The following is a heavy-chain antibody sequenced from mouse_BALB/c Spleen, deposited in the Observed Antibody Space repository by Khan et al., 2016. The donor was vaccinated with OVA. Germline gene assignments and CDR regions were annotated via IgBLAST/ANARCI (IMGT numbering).Heavy chain of an antibody. CDR2: ISSGGHYT. CDR1: GFTFSTYG. D-gene: IGHD1-1*01. Sequence: EVELVESGGDLVKPGGSLKLSCAASGFTFSTYGMSWVRQTPDKRLEWVATISSGGHYTYYPDSVKGRFTISRDNAKSTLYLQMSSLKSEDTAIYYCARLAYYYHSEGFAYWGQGTLVTVSA. CDR3: ARLAYYYHSEGFAY. J-gene: IGHJ3*01. V-gene: IGHV5-6*01.